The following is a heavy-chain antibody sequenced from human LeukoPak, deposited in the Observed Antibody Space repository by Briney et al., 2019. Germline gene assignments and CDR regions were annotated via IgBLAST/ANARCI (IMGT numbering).Heavy chain of an antibody. CDR2: IYTSGST. V-gene: IGHV4-4*07. J-gene: IGHJ3*02. D-gene: IGHD3-10*01. CDR3: ARSTKLWFGELGAFDI. CDR1: GGSISSYY. Sequence: SETLSLTCTVSGGSISSYYWSWLRQPAGKGLEWIGRIYTSGSTNYNPSLKSRVTMSVDTSKNQFSLKLSSVTAADTAVYYCARSTKLWFGELGAFDIWGQGTMVTVSS.